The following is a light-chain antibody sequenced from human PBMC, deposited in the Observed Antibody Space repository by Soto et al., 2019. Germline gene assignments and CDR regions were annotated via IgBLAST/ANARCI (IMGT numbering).Light chain of an antibody. CDR3: VQRNTWPWT. CDR2: DAS. CDR1: QSVSSH. Sequence: EIVLTQSPGTLSLSPGERATLSCRASQSVSSHLAWYQQKPGQAPRLLIYDASTRATGIPARFSGSGSGTDFTLTISRLEPEDFAVYHRVQRNTWPWTCGQGSKVEIK. J-gene: IGKJ1*01. V-gene: IGKV3-11*01.